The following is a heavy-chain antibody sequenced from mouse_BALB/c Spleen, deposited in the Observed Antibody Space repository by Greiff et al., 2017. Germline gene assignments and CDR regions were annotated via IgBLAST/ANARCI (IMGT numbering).Heavy chain of an antibody. CDR2: IDPANGNT. V-gene: IGHV14-3*02. CDR1: GFNIKDTY. CDR3: ADGSTLYYYAMDY. Sequence: GQLKESGAELVKPGASVKLSCTASGFNIKDTYMHWVKQRPEQGLEWIGRIDPANGNTKYDPKFQGKATITADTSSNTAYLQLSSLTSEDTAVYYCADGSTLYYYAMDYWGQGTSVTVSS. D-gene: IGHD2-3*01. J-gene: IGHJ4*01.